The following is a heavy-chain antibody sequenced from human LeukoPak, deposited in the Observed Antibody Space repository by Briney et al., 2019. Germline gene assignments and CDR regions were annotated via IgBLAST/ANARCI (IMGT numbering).Heavy chain of an antibody. CDR1: GFTFSSYW. V-gene: IGHV3-74*01. CDR2: INSDGSST. J-gene: IGHJ4*02. D-gene: IGHD3-3*01. Sequence: PGGSLRLSCAASGFTFSSYWMHWVRQAPGKGLGWVSLINSDGSSTSYADSVKGRFTISRDNAKNTLYLQMNSLRAEDTAVYYCARDPEWLLYRYLDYWGQGTLVTVSS. CDR3: ARDPEWLLYRYLDY.